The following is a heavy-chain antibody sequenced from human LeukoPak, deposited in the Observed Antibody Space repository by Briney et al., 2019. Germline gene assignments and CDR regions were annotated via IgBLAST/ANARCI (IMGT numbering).Heavy chain of an antibody. CDR1: GXTFSGYS. V-gene: IGHV3-21*01. CDR3: GRDSVTVAPAAPDY. CDR2: ISSSSGHI. J-gene: IGHJ4*02. D-gene: IGHD2-2*01. Sequence: GGSLRLSCAASGXTFSGYSVNWVRQAPGKGLEWVSSISSSSGHIHYADSVKGRFTISRDNAKNSVYLQMNSLRAEDTAVYFCGRDSVTVAPAAPDYWGQGTLVTVSS.